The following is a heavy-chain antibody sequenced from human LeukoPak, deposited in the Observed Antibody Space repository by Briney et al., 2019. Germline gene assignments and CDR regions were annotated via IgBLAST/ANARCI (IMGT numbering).Heavy chain of an antibody. CDR1: GGTFSSYA. Sequence: SVKVSCKASGGTFSSYAISWVRQAPGQGLEWMGGIILIFGTANYAQKFQGRVTITADESTSTAYMELSSLRSEDTAVYYCARSDRGHCSGGSCYREGYYYYYMDVWGKGTTVTVSS. J-gene: IGHJ6*03. D-gene: IGHD2-15*01. CDR3: ARSDRGHCSGGSCYREGYYYYYMDV. CDR2: IILIFGTA. V-gene: IGHV1-69*01.